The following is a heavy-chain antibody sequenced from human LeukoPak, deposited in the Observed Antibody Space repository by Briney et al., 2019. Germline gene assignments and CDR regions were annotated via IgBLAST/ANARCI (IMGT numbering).Heavy chain of an antibody. D-gene: IGHD4-17*01. CDR3: ARVTDYGDYVLGD. CDR2: ISSSSSYT. V-gene: IGHV3-21*05. CDR1: GFTFSSYA. Sequence: PGRSLRLSCAASGFTFSSYAMHWVRQAPGKGLEWVSYISSSSSYTNYADSVKGRFTISRDNAKNSLYLQMNSLRAEDTAVYYCARVTDYGDYVLGDWGQGTLVTVSS. J-gene: IGHJ4*02.